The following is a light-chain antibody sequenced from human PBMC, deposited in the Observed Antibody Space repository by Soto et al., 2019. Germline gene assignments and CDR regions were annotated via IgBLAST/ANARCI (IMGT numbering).Light chain of an antibody. Sequence: QSALTQPASVSGSPGQSIAISCTGSSSDVGFYNYVSWYQQHPGKVPKLIIYSNNQRPSGVPDRFSGSKSGTSASLAISGLQSEDEADYYCASWDDSLNGYVFGTGTKLTVL. CDR1: SSDVGFYNY. CDR2: SNN. V-gene: IGLV2-14*03. CDR3: ASWDDSLNGYV. J-gene: IGLJ1*01.